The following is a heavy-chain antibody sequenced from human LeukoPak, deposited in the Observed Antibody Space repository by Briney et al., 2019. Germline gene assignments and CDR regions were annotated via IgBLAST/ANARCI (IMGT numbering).Heavy chain of an antibody. CDR1: GFTFSNYG. J-gene: IGHJ4*02. D-gene: IGHD4-11*01. CDR3: ARGVTTADY. CDR2: IWYDGSNE. Sequence: GRSLRLSCAASGFTFSNYGMHWVRQAPGKGLEWVAVIWYDGSNEHYADSVKGRFTISRDNSKNTLYLQMNSLRAEDTAVYFCARGVTTADYWGQGTLVTVSS. V-gene: IGHV3-33*01.